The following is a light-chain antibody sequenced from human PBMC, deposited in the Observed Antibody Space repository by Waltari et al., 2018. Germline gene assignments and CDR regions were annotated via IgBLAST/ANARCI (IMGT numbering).Light chain of an antibody. V-gene: IGKV2-30*02. Sequence: DVVMTQSPLSLPVTLGQPASISCRSSQSLVHSDGNPYLNWFQQGPGQHQRSRMYKVSNRDSGVPARFCGSGSGNAFTLKISRVEAEDVGVYYCMQGTHWPPLFGQGTKVEIK. J-gene: IGKJ1*01. CDR1: QSLVHSDGNPY. CDR3: MQGTHWPPL. CDR2: KVS.